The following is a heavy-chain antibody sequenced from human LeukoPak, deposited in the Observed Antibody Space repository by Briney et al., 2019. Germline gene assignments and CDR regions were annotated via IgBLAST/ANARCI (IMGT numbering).Heavy chain of an antibody. CDR1: GGSFSGYY. CDR2: INHSGST. Sequence: KSSETLSLTCAVYGGSFSGYYRSWIRQPPGKGLEWIGEINHSGSTNYNPFLKSRVTISVDTSKNQFSLKLSSVTAADTAIYYCATSRDYDFWSGYSDYYFMDVWGKGTTVTVSS. CDR3: ATSRDYDFWSGYSDYYFMDV. J-gene: IGHJ6*03. D-gene: IGHD3-3*01. V-gene: IGHV4-34*01.